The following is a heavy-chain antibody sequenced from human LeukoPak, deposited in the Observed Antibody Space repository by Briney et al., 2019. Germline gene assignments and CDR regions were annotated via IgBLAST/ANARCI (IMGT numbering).Heavy chain of an antibody. CDR3: ARGVVVAANAFDI. CDR1: GDSISSYY. V-gene: IGHV4-4*07. J-gene: IGHJ3*02. Sequence: SETLSLTCTVSGDSISSYYWSWIRQPAGKGLEWIGRIYTSGSTNYNPPLKSRVTMSVDTSKNQFSLRLSSVTAADTAVYYCARGVVVAANAFDIWGQGTMVTVSS. CDR2: IYTSGST. D-gene: IGHD2-15*01.